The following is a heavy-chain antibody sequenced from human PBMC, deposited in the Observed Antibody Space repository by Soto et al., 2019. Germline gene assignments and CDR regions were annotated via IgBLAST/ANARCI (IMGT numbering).Heavy chain of an antibody. CDR2: IKHDGSET. CDR1: GFTFSSYW. Sequence: EVHLEQSGGGLVQPGASLRLSCAASGFTFSSYWMTWVRQVPGKGLEWVANIKHDGSETYYVDSVKGRFTVSRDNARNSLHLQMNSLRAEDTAIYYCARLPCSPARCYSFEWWGQGALVTVSS. V-gene: IGHV3-7*03. D-gene: IGHD2-15*01. J-gene: IGHJ4*02. CDR3: ARLPCSPARCYSFEW.